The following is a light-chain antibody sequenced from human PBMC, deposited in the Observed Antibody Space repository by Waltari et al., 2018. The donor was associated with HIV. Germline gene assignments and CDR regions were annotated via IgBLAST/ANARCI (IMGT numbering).Light chain of an antibody. CDR3: QSYDSSLRNYV. J-gene: IGLJ1*01. V-gene: IGLV1-40*01. CDR1: SSNIGAGYD. CDR2: DTY. Sequence: QSLLTQPPSMSGAPGQRVTISCTGRSSNIGAGYDAHWYQQLPGTAPKLLMYDTYKRPSGVPDRFSGSKSGPSASLVITGLQPEDEADYYCQSYDSSLRNYVFGTGTKVTFI.